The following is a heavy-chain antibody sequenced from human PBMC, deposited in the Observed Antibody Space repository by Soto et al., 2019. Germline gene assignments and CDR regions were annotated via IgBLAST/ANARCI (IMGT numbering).Heavy chain of an antibody. J-gene: IGHJ4*02. CDR3: AKDLPAELLPTYFDS. CDR1: GFTLWNYA. D-gene: IGHD1-26*01. V-gene: IGHV3-23*01. CDR2: IGGRGSST. Sequence: GGSLRLSCAASGFTLWNYAMSWVRQAPGKGLEWVSAIGGRGSSTYYVDSVKGRFTISRDSSKNTLYLQMNSLRAEDTAIYYCAKDLPAELLPTYFDSWGQGTLVTVSS.